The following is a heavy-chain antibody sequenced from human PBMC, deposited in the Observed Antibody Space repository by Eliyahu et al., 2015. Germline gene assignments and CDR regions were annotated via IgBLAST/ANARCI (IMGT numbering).Heavy chain of an antibody. Sequence: EVQLEQSGAEVKKPGEFLKISCKGSGYXFSDYWXAWVRXVPGKGLEWMGIIYPDDSDTKYSPSFKGQVTISVDKAISTAYLQWRSLKASDTAMYYCARAVFRASVFVVVIDAFDMWGQGTMVTVSS. CDR1: GYXFSDYW. CDR3: ARAVFRASVFVVVIDAFDM. V-gene: IGHV5-51*01. J-gene: IGHJ3*02. CDR2: IYPDDSDT. D-gene: IGHD3-3*01.